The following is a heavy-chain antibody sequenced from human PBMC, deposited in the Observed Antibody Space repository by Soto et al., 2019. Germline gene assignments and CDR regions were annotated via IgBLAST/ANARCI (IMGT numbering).Heavy chain of an antibody. Sequence: SETLSLTCTVSGGSISSYYWSWIRQPPGKGLEWIGYIYYSGSTNYNPSLKSRVTISVDTSKNQFSLKLSYVTAADTAVYYCARDGWDGYNDYWGQGTLVTVSS. CDR3: ARDGWDGYNDY. D-gene: IGHD5-12*01. V-gene: IGHV4-59*01. CDR1: GGSISSYY. CDR2: IYYSGST. J-gene: IGHJ4*02.